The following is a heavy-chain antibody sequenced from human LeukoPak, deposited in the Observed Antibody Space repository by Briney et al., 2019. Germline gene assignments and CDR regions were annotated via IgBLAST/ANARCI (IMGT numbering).Heavy chain of an antibody. J-gene: IGHJ5*02. CDR2: ISSSSSYI. V-gene: IGHV3-21*01. D-gene: IGHD5-12*01. CDR3: ARDLQGYSGYGNWFDP. CDR1: GFTFSSYS. Sequence: KTGGSLRLSCAASGFTFSSYSMNWVRQAPGKGLEWVSSISSSSSYIYYADSVKGRFTISRDNAKNSLYLQMNSLRAEDTAVYYCARDLQGYSGYGNWFDPWGQGTLVTVSS.